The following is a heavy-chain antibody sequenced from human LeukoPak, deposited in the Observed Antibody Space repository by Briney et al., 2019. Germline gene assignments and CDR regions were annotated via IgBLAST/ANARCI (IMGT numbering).Heavy chain of an antibody. Sequence: GGSLRLSCAASGFTFDDYGMSWVRQAPGKGLEWVSGINWNGGSTGYADSVKGRFTISRDNAKNSLYLQMNSLRAEDTALYYCARRRAYSSGWYYDYWGQGTLVTVSS. D-gene: IGHD6-25*01. J-gene: IGHJ4*02. CDR2: INWNGGST. CDR3: ARRRAYSSGWYYDY. CDR1: GFTFDDYG. V-gene: IGHV3-20*04.